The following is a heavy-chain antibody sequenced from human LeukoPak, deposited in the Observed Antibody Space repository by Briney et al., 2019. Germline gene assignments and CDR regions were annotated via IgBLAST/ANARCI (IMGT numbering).Heavy chain of an antibody. J-gene: IGHJ4*02. CDR1: GGSTSGSSYY. Sequence: PSETLSLTCTVSGGSTSGSSYYWGWIRQPPGKGLEWIGSIYYSGSTYYNPSLKSRVTISVDTSKNQFSLKLSSVTAADTAVYYCARHVAVAGFDYWGQGTLVTVSS. CDR3: ARHVAVAGFDY. D-gene: IGHD6-19*01. CDR2: IYYSGST. V-gene: IGHV4-39*01.